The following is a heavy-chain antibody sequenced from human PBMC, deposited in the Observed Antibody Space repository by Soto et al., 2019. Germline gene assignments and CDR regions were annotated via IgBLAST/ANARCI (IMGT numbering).Heavy chain of an antibody. D-gene: IGHD6-19*01. CDR2: IDHHSNT. V-gene: IGHV5-51*01. CDR3: ARRTYTSGWRHYFDY. CDR1: GYSFSSYW. J-gene: IGHJ4*02. Sequence: EVQLVQSGAEVKKPGESLKISCQGCGYSFSSYWIGWVRQMPGKGLEWMAFIDHHSNTRYSPSFEGQITISADKAISTAYLQWSSLKASDTAIYYCARRTYTSGWRHYFDYWGQGTLVTVSS.